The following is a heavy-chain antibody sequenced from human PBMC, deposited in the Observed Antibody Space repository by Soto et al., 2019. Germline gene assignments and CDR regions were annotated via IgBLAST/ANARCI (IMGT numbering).Heavy chain of an antibody. J-gene: IGHJ2*01. CDR1: GGTFSSYA. Sequence: QVQLVQSGDEVKKPGSSVKVSCKASGGTFSSYAISWVRQAPGQGLEWMGGIIPIFGTAHYAQKFQGRVTITADESTRTAYMEPSSLRSEDTAVYYCAGGHTGYGDYTEEPGYFDLWGRGTLVTFSS. D-gene: IGHD4-17*01. CDR3: AGGHTGYGDYTEEPGYFDL. CDR2: IIPIFGTA. V-gene: IGHV1-69*01.